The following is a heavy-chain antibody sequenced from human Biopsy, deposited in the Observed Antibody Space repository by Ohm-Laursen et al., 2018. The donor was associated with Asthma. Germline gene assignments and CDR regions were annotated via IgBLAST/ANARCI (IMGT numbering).Heavy chain of an antibody. CDR2: ISGNSGIT. D-gene: IGHD4-17*01. CDR3: ASDFPKDYVRYNFQF. Sequence: SLRLSCAASGFTFRAHAMSWVRQAPGKGLEWVSTISGNSGITYYADSVEGRFTISRDNSKNTLFLQMSSLRPEDTAVYYCASDFPKDYVRYNFQFWGQGTLVTVSS. J-gene: IGHJ4*02. V-gene: IGHV3-23*01. CDR1: GFTFRAHA.